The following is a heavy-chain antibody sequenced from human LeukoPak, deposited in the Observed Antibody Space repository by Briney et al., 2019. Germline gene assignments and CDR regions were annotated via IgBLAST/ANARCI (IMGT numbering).Heavy chain of an antibody. D-gene: IGHD5-18*01. CDR1: GGSISSYY. V-gene: IGHV4-59*01. CDR3: ARGRDTHGYFDL. CDR2: IYYSGST. J-gene: IGHJ2*01. Sequence: SETLSLTCTVSGGSISSYYWSWIRQPPGKGLEWIGYIYYSGSTNYNPSLKSRVTISVDTSKNQFSLKLSSVTAADTAVYYCARGRDTHGYFDLWGRGTLVTVSS.